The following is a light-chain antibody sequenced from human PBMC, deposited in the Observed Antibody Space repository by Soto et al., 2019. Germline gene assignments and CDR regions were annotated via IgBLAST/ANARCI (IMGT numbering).Light chain of an antibody. Sequence: EVALTQSPATLSLSPGERATLSCSASPSVTNFLAWYQQKPGQAPRLLIYGAFNRATGIPARFSGSGSGTDFTLTISSLEPEDSAIYYCQQRNIWPPVTFGQGTDWRL. J-gene: IGKJ5*01. CDR1: PSVTNF. CDR3: QQRNIWPPVT. CDR2: GAF. V-gene: IGKV3-11*01.